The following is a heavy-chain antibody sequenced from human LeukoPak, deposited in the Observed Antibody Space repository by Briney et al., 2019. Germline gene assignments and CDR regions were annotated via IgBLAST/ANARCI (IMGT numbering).Heavy chain of an antibody. D-gene: IGHD5-18*01. Sequence: PGGSLRLSCAASGFTVSSNYMSWVRQAPGKGLEWVSVIYSGGSTYYADSVKGRFTMSRDNSKNTLYLQINSLRAEDTAVYYCARDLGSYGSVDAFDIWGQGTMVTVSS. CDR2: IYSGGST. V-gene: IGHV3-53*01. CDR3: ARDLGSYGSVDAFDI. J-gene: IGHJ3*02. CDR1: GFTVSSNY.